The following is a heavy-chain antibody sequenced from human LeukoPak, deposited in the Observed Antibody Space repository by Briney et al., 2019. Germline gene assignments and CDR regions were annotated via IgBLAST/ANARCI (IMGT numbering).Heavy chain of an antibody. J-gene: IGHJ4*02. CDR1: GFTFSSYG. CDR2: ISGSGGST. V-gene: IGHV3-23*01. Sequence: GALRLSCAASGFTFSSYGTSWVRQAPGKGLEWVSAISGSGGSTYYADSVKGRFTISRDNSKNTLYLQMNSLRAEDTAVYYCAKPPLLWFGESLFDYWGQGTLVTVSS. CDR3: AKPPLLWFGESLFDY. D-gene: IGHD3-10*01.